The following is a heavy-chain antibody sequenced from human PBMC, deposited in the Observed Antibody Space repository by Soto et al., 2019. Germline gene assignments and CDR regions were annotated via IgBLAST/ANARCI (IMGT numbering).Heavy chain of an antibody. CDR1: GDSVSSNRAA. CDR2: TFYRSKWYN. Sequence: PSQTLSLTCAISGDSVSSNRAAWNWIRQSPSRGLEWLGRTFYRSKWYNDYAESVKGRIAIDPDTSKNQFSLQLNSVTPEDTAVYFCAHRYGGNYYRWYFDSWGQGTLVTVSS. D-gene: IGHD1-26*01. CDR3: AHRYGGNYYRWYFDS. J-gene: IGHJ4*02. V-gene: IGHV6-1*01.